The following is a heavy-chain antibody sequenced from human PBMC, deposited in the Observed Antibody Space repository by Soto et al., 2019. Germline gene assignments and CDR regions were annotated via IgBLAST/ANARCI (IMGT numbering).Heavy chain of an antibody. J-gene: IGHJ3*01. V-gene: IGHV4-59*01. CDR2: ISYNGST. CDR1: GGSISVYY. Sequence: ASETLSLTCTVSGGSISVYYWTWIRQPPGKELEWIGYISYNGSTNYNPSLKSRVTISVDTSKNQSSLKLSSVTAADTAVYYCTRQGYSSSWYLAGAFDLWGQGTMVTVSS. D-gene: IGHD6-13*01. CDR3: TRQGYSSSWYLAGAFDL.